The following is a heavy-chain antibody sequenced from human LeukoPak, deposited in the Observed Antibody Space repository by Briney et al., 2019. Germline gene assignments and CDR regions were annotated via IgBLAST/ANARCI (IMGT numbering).Heavy chain of an antibody. J-gene: IGHJ6*03. CDR1: GYSLTGFY. V-gene: IGHV1-2*02. D-gene: IGHD1-1*01. CDR2: INPNSGDT. CDR3: ARGVRRSAGKLHRSGNYYMDV. Sequence: ASVKVSCKASGYSLTGFYLYWLRQAPGQGPQWMGWINPNSGDTNYARKYEGRVSMTRDTSISTAYMELSGLSSDDTAVYYCARGVRRSAGKLHRSGNYYMDVWGKGTTVIVSS.